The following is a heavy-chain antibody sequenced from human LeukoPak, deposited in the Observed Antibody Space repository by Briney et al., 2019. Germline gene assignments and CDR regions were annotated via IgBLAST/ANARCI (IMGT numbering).Heavy chain of an antibody. CDR3: VAAGGNSPFYYYMDV. CDR1: GFTFSGNA. J-gene: IGHJ6*03. Sequence: AGGSLRLSCAASGFTFSGNAMTWVRQAPGKGLEWVSAISGSGGSTYYADSVKGRFTISRDNSKNTLYLQMNSLRAEDTAVYHCVAAGGNSPFYYYMDVWGKGTTVTVSS. CDR2: ISGSGGST. V-gene: IGHV3-23*01. D-gene: IGHD4-23*01.